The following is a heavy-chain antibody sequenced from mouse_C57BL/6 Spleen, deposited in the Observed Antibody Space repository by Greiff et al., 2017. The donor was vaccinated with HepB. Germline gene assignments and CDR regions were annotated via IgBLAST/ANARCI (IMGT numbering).Heavy chain of an antibody. CDR3: ARRDYSNAFDY. D-gene: IGHD2-5*01. Sequence: DVMLVESGGGLVKPGGSLKLSCAASGFTFSDYGMHWVRQAPEKGLEWVAYISSGSSTIYYADTVKGRFTISRDNAKNTLFLQMTSLRSEDTAMYYCARRDYSNAFDYWGQGTTLTVSS. V-gene: IGHV5-17*01. J-gene: IGHJ2*01. CDR2: ISSGSSTI. CDR1: GFTFSDYG.